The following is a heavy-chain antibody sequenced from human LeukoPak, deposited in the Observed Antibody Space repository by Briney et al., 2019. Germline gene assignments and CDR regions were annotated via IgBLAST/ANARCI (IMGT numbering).Heavy chain of an antibody. J-gene: IGHJ6*02. CDR2: INHSGST. V-gene: IGHV4-34*01. CDR3: ASLLELQNIPTYSYYYGMDV. CDR1: GGSFSGYY. Sequence: PSETLSLTCTVSGGSFSGYYWSWIRQPPGKGLEWIGEINHSGSTNYNPSLKSRVTISIDTSKNQFSLKLSSVTAADTAVYYCASLLELQNIPTYSYYYGMDVWGQGTTVTVSS. D-gene: IGHD1-7*01.